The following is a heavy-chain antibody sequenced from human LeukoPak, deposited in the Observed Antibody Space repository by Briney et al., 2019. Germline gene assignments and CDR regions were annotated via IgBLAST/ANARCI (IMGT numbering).Heavy chain of an antibody. CDR3: ARAFCPGDCPRGGRLDAFDV. D-gene: IGHD2-21*02. V-gene: IGHV1-2*02. J-gene: IGHJ3*01. CDR1: GYTFTDFF. CDR2: FNPITGGT. Sequence: ASVKVSCKASGYTFTDFFIYWVRQAPGQGLEWMGWFNPITGGTKSPQKFQDRVTMTRDTSISTVYMELSSLISDDTALYYCARAFCPGDCPRGGRLDAFDVWGQGTMVTVSS.